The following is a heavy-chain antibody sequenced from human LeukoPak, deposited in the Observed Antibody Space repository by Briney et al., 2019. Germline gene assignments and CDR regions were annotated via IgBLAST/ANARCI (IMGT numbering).Heavy chain of an antibody. CDR2: ISAYNGNT. Sequence: GASGKVSCKASGYTFTSYGISWVRQAPGQGLEWMGWISAYNGNTNYAQKLQGRVTMTSDTSTSTAYMELRSLRSDDTAVYYCARDLYYDILTGWAYYYGMDVWGQGTTVTVSS. CDR1: GYTFTSYG. D-gene: IGHD3-9*01. CDR3: ARDLYYDILTGWAYYYGMDV. J-gene: IGHJ6*02. V-gene: IGHV1-18*01.